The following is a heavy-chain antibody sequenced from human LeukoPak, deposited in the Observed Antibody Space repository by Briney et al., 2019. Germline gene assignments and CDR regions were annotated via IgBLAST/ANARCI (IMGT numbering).Heavy chain of an antibody. CDR1: GFTFSSYW. CDR3: ARVGSGWYGSNWFDP. D-gene: IGHD6-19*01. CDR2: IKQYGSEK. J-gene: IGHJ5*02. V-gene: IGHV3-7*01. Sequence: GGSLRLSCAASGFTFSSYWMSWVRQAPGKGLEWVANIKQYGSEKYYANSVKGRFTISRDNAKNSLYLQMNSLRAEDTAVYYCARVGSGWYGSNWFDPWGQGTLVTVSS.